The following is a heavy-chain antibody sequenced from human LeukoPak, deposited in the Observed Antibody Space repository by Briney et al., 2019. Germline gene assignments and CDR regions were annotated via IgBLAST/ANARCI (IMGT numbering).Heavy chain of an antibody. Sequence: SVKVSCKASGGTFSSYAISWVRQAPGQGLEWMGRIIPIFGTANYAQKFQGRVTITTDESTSTAYMELRSLRSDDTAVYYCARVEMATTVYFDYWGQGTLVTVSS. V-gene: IGHV1-69*05. CDR3: ARVEMATTVYFDY. D-gene: IGHD5-24*01. CDR1: GGTFSSYA. J-gene: IGHJ4*02. CDR2: IIPIFGTA.